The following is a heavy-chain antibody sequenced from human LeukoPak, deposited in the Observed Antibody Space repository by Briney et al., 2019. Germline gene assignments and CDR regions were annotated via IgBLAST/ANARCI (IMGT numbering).Heavy chain of an antibody. V-gene: IGHV4-34*01. CDR2: INHSGST. J-gene: IGHJ4*02. CDR3: ARRGQRWSSGLKGFDY. Sequence: SETLSLTCAVYGGSFSGYYWRWLRQPPGKGLEWVGEINHSGSTNYNRSLKSRFTITVEKSKNQFSLQRSSVTAEDTAVYYCARRGQRWSSGLKGFDYWGQGTLVTVSS. CDR1: GGSFSGYY. D-gene: IGHD6-19*01.